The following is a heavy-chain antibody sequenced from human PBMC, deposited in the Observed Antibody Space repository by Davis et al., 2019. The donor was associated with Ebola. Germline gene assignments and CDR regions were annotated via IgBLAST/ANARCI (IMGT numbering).Heavy chain of an antibody. Sequence: GGSLRLSCAASGFTFSSYAMTWVRQAPGKGLEWVSGITGGGGLTYYADSVTGRFTISRDNSKNTLYLQMNSLRAEDTALYSCAKNSGRGTFDCWGQGTLVTVSS. CDR3: AKNSGRGTFDC. CDR1: GFTFSSYA. V-gene: IGHV3-23*01. J-gene: IGHJ4*02. D-gene: IGHD1-26*01. CDR2: ITGGGGLT.